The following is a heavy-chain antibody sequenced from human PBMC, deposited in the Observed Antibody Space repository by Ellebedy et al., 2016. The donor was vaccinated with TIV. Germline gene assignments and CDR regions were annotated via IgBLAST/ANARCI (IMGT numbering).Heavy chain of an antibody. V-gene: IGHV3-33*01. CDR1: GFTFRPYG. D-gene: IGHD3-22*01. J-gene: IGHJ4*02. Sequence: GGSLRLPXEASGFTFRPYGMHWVRQAPGKGLEWGAVIWYDGSNKKYADSVKGRFTISRDNSNNTLYLQMNSLRVEDTAVYYCARDTYNFDSSGYYFDYWGQGTLVTVSA. CDR2: IWYDGSNK. CDR3: ARDTYNFDSSGYYFDY.